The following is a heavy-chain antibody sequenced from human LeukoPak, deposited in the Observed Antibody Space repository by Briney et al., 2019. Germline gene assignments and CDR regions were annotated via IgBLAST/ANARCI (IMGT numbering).Heavy chain of an antibody. V-gene: IGHV3-73*01. CDR2: IRSKADSYAT. Sequence: GGSLRLSCAASGFTFSVSAMHWVRQTSGKGLGWVGRIRSKADSYATAYAASVKGRFTISRDDSKNTSYLQMNSLKTEDTAVYYCTRPGFKDILTGPYMDVWGKGTTVTVSS. CDR3: TRPGFKDILTGPYMDV. D-gene: IGHD3-9*01. J-gene: IGHJ6*03. CDR1: GFTFSVSA.